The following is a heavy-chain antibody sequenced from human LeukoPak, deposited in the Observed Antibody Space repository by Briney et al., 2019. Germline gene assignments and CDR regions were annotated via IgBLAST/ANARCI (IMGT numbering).Heavy chain of an antibody. J-gene: IGHJ4*02. Sequence: SVKVSCKASGGTFSSYAISWVRQAPGQGLEWMGRIIPIFGTANYAQKFQGRVTITTDESTSTAHMELSSLRSEDTAVYYCARGGKIGVFSDYGGNYYWGQGTLVTVSS. V-gene: IGHV1-69*05. D-gene: IGHD4-23*01. CDR2: IIPIFGTA. CDR3: ARGGKIGVFSDYGGNYY. CDR1: GGTFSSYA.